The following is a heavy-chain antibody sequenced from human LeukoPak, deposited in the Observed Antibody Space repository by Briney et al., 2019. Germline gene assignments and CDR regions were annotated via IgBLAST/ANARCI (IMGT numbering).Heavy chain of an antibody. CDR2: INRSVSTI. CDR1: GFTFSSYE. J-gene: IGHJ3*02. V-gene: IGHV3-48*03. Sequence: PGGSLRLSCAASGFTFSSYEMNWVRQAPGKGLEWVSYINRSVSTIYYADSVKGRFTISRDNAKNSLYLQMNSLRAEDTAVYYCARDTDYYDSSGYKFDAFDIWGQGTMVTVSS. D-gene: IGHD3-22*01. CDR3: ARDTDYYDSSGYKFDAFDI.